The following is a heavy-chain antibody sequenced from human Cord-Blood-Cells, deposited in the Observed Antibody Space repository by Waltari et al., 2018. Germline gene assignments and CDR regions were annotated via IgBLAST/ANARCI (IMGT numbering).Heavy chain of an antibody. J-gene: IGHJ6*02. Sequence: QVQLVQSGAEVKKPGASVKVSCKASGYTFTGYYMHWVRQAPGQGLEWMGWINPNSGGTNYAQKCQGRVTMTRDTSISTAYMELSRLRSDDTAVYYCAGPSGYDPYGMDVWGQGTTVTVSS. CDR1: GYTFTGYY. CDR3: AGPSGYDPYGMDV. CDR2: INPNSGGT. D-gene: IGHD5-12*01. V-gene: IGHV1-2*02.